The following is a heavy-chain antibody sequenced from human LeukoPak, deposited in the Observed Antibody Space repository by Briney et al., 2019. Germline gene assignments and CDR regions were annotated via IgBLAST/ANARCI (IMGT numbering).Heavy chain of an antibody. D-gene: IGHD3-10*01. J-gene: IGHJ3*02. V-gene: IGHV3-23*01. CDR2: ISGSGGSI. CDR1: GFTFSNYA. CDR3: AKNLWFGELLLGGAFDM. Sequence: PGGSLRLSCAASGFTFSNYAMSWVRQAPGMGLECVSTISGSGGSIYYADSVKGRFTLSRNNSTNTMYLQMNTLRAEDTAVYYCAKNLWFGELLLGGAFDMWGQGTMVTVSS.